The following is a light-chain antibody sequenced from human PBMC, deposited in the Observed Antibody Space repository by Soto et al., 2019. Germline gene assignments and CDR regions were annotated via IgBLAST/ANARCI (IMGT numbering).Light chain of an antibody. CDR2: GAS. CDR1: QSVSSIS. V-gene: IGKV3-20*01. Sequence: EIVLTHSPGTLSLSPGERATLSCRASQSVSSISLAWYQQKPGQAPRILIYGASTRATGVPDRFSGSGSGTDFTLTISRLEPEDFAVYYCQQYGNLPLTFGGGPQVDIK. CDR3: QQYGNLPLT. J-gene: IGKJ4*01.